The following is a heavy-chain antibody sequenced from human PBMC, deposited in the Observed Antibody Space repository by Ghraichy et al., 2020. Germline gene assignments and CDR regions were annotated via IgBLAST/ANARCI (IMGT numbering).Heavy chain of an antibody. CDR2: INHSGST. D-gene: IGHD2-2*01. CDR3: ARAHSGTRVVVVPAAKLAPPLAPWFDP. CDR1: GGSFSGYY. J-gene: IGHJ5*02. Sequence: SETLSLTCAVYGGSFSGYYWSWIRQPPGKGLEWIGEINHSGSTNYNPSLKSRVTISVDTSKNQFSLKLSSVTAADTAVYYCARAHSGTRVVVVPAAKLAPPLAPWFDPWGQGTLVTVSS. V-gene: IGHV4-34*01.